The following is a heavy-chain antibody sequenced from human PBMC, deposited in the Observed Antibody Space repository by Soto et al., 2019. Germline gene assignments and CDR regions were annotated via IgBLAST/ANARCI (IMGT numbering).Heavy chain of an antibody. V-gene: IGHV5-51*01. CDR1: GYSFTNYW. Sequence: PGESLKISCKGSGYSFTNYWIGWVRQMPGKGLEWMGIIYPGDSDTRYGPSFQGQVTISADKSISTAYLQWSSLKASDTAMYYCGYCSGGGMNGFDIGGQGKRVTVSS. CDR3: GYCSGGGMNGFDI. J-gene: IGHJ3*02. CDR2: IYPGDSDT. D-gene: IGHD2-15*01.